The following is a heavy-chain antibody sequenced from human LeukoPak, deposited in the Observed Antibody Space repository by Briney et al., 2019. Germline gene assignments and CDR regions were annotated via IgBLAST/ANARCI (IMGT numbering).Heavy chain of an antibody. Sequence: GSLRLSCAASGLTFSSHWMHWVRQAPGKGLVWVSRITNDGSSTTYADSVKGRFTISRDNSKNTLYLQMNSLGAEDTAVYYCAKDRRYYYDSSGYYGEFDYWGQGTLVTVSS. J-gene: IGHJ4*02. CDR2: ITNDGSST. CDR3: AKDRRYYYDSSGYYGEFDY. D-gene: IGHD3-22*01. V-gene: IGHV3-74*01. CDR1: GLTFSSHW.